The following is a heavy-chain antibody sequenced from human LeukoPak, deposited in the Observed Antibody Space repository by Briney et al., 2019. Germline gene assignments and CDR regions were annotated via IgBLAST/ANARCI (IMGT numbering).Heavy chain of an antibody. Sequence: GGSLRLSCAASGFTFSSYSMNWVRQAPGKGLEWVSIIYSGGSTYYADSVKGRFTISRDNSKNTLYLQMNSLRAEDTAVYYCARKVGAHDYWGQGTLVTVSS. V-gene: IGHV3-66*01. CDR3: ARKVGAHDY. CDR2: IYSGGST. CDR1: GFTFSSYS. D-gene: IGHD1-26*01. J-gene: IGHJ4*02.